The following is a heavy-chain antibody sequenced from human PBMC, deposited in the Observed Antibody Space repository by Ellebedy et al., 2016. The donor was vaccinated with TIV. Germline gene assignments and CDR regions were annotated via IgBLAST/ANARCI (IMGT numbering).Heavy chain of an antibody. V-gene: IGHV4-31*03. CDR1: GGSISSGGHF. CDR3: GRAGNYGQVDV. Sequence: MPSETLSLTCSVSGGSISSGGHFWTWIRQHPGKGLEWIGNISYSGSTDYNPYLKSRVIISVDTSKNQFSLKLSSVTAADSAVYSCGRAGNYGQVDVWGQGTTVTVSS. CDR2: ISYSGST. D-gene: IGHD3-22*01. J-gene: IGHJ6*02.